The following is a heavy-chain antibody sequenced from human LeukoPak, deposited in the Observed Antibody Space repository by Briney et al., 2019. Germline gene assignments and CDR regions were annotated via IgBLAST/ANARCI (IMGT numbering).Heavy chain of an antibody. Sequence: ASVKVSCKASGYTFTNYYMHWVRQAPGQGLEWMGIINPSGGSTSYAQKFRGRVTMTRDTSTSTVYMEVSSLRSEDTAVYYCATDRTLSTIFGVAPPSYFDYWGQGTLVTVSS. D-gene: IGHD3-3*01. CDR3: ATDRTLSTIFGVAPPSYFDY. CDR1: GYTFTNYY. CDR2: INPSGGST. V-gene: IGHV1-46*01. J-gene: IGHJ4*02.